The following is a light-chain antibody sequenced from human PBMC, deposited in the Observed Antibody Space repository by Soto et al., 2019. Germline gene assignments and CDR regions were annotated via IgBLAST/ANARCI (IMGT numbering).Light chain of an antibody. CDR2: DAC. CDR3: QQRTNWAIT. CDR1: QSVRSY. V-gene: IGKV3-11*01. Sequence: EIVLTQSPATLSLSPGERATLSCRASQSVRSYLAWYQQKPGQAPRLLIFDACNRATGIPARFSGSGAGTDFTLTISSLEPEDFAVYYCQQRTNWAITFGQGTRLEIK. J-gene: IGKJ5*01.